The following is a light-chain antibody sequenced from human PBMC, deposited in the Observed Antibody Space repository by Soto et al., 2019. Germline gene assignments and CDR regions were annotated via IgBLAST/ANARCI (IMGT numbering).Light chain of an antibody. CDR3: LQYNSYSPLT. CDR2: KPS. V-gene: IGKV1-5*03. J-gene: IGKJ4*01. Sequence: DIQMTQSPSTLSASVGDRVTITCRASQTISTWLAWYQQTPGKAPKLLIYKPSSLESGVPSSFSGSGSGKECTLTISSLQPDDFATYYCLQYNSYSPLTFGGGTKVEIK. CDR1: QTISTW.